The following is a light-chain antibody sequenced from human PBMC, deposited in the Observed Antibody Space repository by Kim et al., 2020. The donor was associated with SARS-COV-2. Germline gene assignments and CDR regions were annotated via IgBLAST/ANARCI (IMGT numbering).Light chain of an antibody. CDR2: QDS. J-gene: IGLJ1*01. V-gene: IGLV3-1*01. CDR1: KLGDKY. Sequence: GTRRQKARGTCSGEKLGDKYACWHEQKRGRSPAVVIYQDSKRPAGIPARVSGSNSGNAATLTISGTQAMDEADYYCQAWDSSTVVFGTGTKVTVL. CDR3: QAWDSSTVV.